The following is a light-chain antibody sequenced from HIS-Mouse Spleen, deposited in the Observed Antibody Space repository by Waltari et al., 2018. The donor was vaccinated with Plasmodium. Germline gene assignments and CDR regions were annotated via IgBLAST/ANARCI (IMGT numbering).Light chain of an antibody. CDR1: KLGDKY. CDR2: QDS. Sequence: SYELTPPPSVSVSPGHTASITRPGYKLGDKYGCWYQQKPGQSPVLVIYQDSKRPSGIPERFSGSNSGNTATLTISGTQAMDEADYYCQAWDSSTVVFGGGTKLTVL. J-gene: IGLJ2*01. CDR3: QAWDSSTVV. V-gene: IGLV3-1*01.